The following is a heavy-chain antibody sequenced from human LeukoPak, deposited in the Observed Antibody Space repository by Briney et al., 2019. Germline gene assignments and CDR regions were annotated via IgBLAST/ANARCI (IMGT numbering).Heavy chain of an antibody. J-gene: IGHJ6*02. CDR1: GYTFTSHG. Sequence: ASVKVSCKASGYTFTSHGMNWVRQAPGQRLEWMGWINAGNGNRQYSQKFQGRATITRDTSASTVYMELSSLRSEDTAVYYCARDPINIYSYGMDAWGQGTTVTVAS. V-gene: IGHV1-3*01. CDR2: INAGNGNR. CDR3: ARDPINIYSYGMDA. D-gene: IGHD2-21*01.